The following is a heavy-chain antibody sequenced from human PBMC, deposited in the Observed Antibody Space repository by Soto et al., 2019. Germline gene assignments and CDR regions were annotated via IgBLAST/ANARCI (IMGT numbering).Heavy chain of an antibody. V-gene: IGHV3-30-3*01. Sequence: GGSLRLSCAASGFTFSTYAMHWVRQAPGKGLEWVAVISYDGGNKYYADSVKGRFTISRDNSKNTLYVQMNSLRAEDTAVYFCARDRNPKLLYGDYLGVWGQGTLVTVSS. CDR2: ISYDGGNK. D-gene: IGHD4-17*01. J-gene: IGHJ4*02. CDR1: GFTFSTYA. CDR3: ARDRNPKLLYGDYLGV.